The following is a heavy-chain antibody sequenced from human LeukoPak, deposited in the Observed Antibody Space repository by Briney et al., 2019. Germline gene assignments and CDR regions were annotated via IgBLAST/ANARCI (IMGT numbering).Heavy chain of an antibody. J-gene: IGHJ6*02. CDR2: IYTSGST. V-gene: IGHV4-4*07. Sequence: PSGTLSLTCTVTGGSISSYYWSWLRQPAGKGLAGIGLIYTSGSTNYNPSLKSRVTISVDTSKNQFSLKLSSVTAADTAVYYCARTGGGSSSVYYYGMDVWGQGTTVTVSS. CDR3: ARTGGGSSSVYYYGMDV. D-gene: IGHD6-6*01. CDR1: GGSISSYY.